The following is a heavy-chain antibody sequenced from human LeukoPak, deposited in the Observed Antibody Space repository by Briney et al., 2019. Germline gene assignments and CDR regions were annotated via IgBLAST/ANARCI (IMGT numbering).Heavy chain of an antibody. V-gene: IGHV4-4*09. D-gene: IGHD2-2*01. J-gene: IGHJ3*02. CDR2: IYTSGST. Sequence: SETLSLTCTVSGGSISSYYWSWIRQPPGKGLEWIGYIYTSGSTNYNPSLKSRVTISVDTSKNQFSLKLSSVTAADTAVYYCARGREDIVVVPNAFDIWGQGTMVTVSS. CDR1: GGSISSYY. CDR3: ARGREDIVVVPNAFDI.